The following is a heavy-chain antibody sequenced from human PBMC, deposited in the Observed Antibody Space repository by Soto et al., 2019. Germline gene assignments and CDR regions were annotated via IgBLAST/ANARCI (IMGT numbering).Heavy chain of an antibody. CDR1: GGSISNYY. Sequence: PSETLSLTCTVSGGSISNYYWSWIRQPPGKGLEWIGYIYYSGSTNYNPSLKSRVTISVDTSKNQFSLKLSSVTAADTAVYYCARHSYCSSTSCHYYMDVWGKGTTVTVSS. CDR2: IYYSGST. CDR3: ARHSYCSSTSCHYYMDV. J-gene: IGHJ6*03. V-gene: IGHV4-59*08. D-gene: IGHD2-2*01.